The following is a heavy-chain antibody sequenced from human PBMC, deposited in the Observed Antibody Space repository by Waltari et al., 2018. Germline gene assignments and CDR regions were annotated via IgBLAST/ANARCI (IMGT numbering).Heavy chain of an antibody. CDR1: GFTFSSYA. CDR2: ISGSGGST. CDR3: ANLPSLDFWSGDYYYYGMDV. Sequence: EVQLVESGGGLVQPGGSLRLSCAASGFTFSSYAMSWVRQAPGKGLEWVSAISGSGGSTYYADSVKGRFTISRDNSKNTLYLQMNSLRAEDTAVYYCANLPSLDFWSGDYYYYGMDVWGQGTRVTVSS. D-gene: IGHD3-3*01. V-gene: IGHV3-23*04. J-gene: IGHJ6*02.